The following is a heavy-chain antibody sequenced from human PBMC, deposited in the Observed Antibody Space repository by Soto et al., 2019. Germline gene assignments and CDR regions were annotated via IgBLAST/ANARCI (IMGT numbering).Heavy chain of an antibody. CDR3: ARGAGDRTVAYYGMDV. J-gene: IGHJ6*02. CDR2: INPNSGGT. CDR1: GYTFTGYY. V-gene: IGHV1-2*04. Sequence: ASVKVSCKASGYTFTGYYMHWVRQAPGQGLEWMGWINPNSGGTNYAQKFQGWVTMTRDTSISTAYMELSRLRSDDTAVYYCARGAGDRTVAYYGMDVWGQGTTVTVSS. D-gene: IGHD2-21*01.